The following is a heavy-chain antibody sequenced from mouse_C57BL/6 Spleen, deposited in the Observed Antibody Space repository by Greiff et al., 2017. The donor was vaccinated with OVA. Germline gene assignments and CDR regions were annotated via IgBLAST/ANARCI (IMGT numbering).Heavy chain of an antibody. D-gene: IGHD4-1*01. Sequence: VQLQQSGPELVKPGASVKISCKASGYTFTDYYMNWVKQSHGKSLEWIGDINPNNGGTSYNQKFKGKATLTVDKSSSTAYMELRSLTSEDSAVYYCARGGNWDNDYWGQGTTLTVSS. CDR2: INPNNGGT. CDR3: ARGGNWDNDY. V-gene: IGHV1-26*01. J-gene: IGHJ2*01. CDR1: GYTFTDYY.